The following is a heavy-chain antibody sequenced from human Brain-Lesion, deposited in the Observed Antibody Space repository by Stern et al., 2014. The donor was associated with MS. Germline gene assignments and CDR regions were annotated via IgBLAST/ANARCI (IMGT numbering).Heavy chain of an antibody. J-gene: IGHJ5*02. CDR3: AGEEDIRYCSGGSCTGNWFDP. Sequence: QVQLVQSGPGLVKPSETLSLTCTVAGGSVSSTSYAWAWIRQPPGKGLEWIGTIYYSGNTYYSPFLKSRLTTSLATFKNQFSLQRRSVPAADTAVYYCAGEEDIRYCSGGSCTGNWFDPWGQGTLVTVSS. D-gene: IGHD2-15*01. V-gene: IGHV4-39*01. CDR2: IYYSGNT. CDR1: GGSVSSTSYA.